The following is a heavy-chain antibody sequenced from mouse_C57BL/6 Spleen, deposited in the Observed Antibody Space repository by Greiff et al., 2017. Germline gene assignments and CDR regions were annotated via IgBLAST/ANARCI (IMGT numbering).Heavy chain of an antibody. J-gene: IGHJ4*01. CDR1: GYTFTDYY. CDR3: ARSMGSSYSMDY. V-gene: IGHV1-26*01. D-gene: IGHD1-1*01. Sequence: VQLQQSGPELVKPGASVKISCKASGYTFTDYYMNWVKQSPGKSLEWIGDINPNNGGTSYNQKFKGKATLTVDTSSSTAYMELRSLTSEDSAVYYCARSMGSSYSMDYWGQGTSVTVSS. CDR2: INPNNGGT.